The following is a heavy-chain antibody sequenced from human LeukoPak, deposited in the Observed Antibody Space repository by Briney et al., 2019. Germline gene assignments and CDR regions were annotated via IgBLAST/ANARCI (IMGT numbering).Heavy chain of an antibody. CDR1: GGTLSSYA. Sequence: SVKVSCTASGGTLSSYAISWVRQAPGQGLEWMGGIIPIFATANYAQKFQGRVTITADESTSTAYMELSSLRSEDTAVYYCARGPITTRSHFDYWGQGTLVTVSS. CDR3: ARGPITTRSHFDY. D-gene: IGHD3-22*01. V-gene: IGHV1-69*13. J-gene: IGHJ4*02. CDR2: IIPIFATA.